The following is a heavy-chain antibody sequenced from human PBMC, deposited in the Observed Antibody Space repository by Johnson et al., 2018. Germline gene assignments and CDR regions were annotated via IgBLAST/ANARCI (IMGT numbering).Heavy chain of an antibody. D-gene: IGHD3-22*01. CDR2: IRSKAYGGTT. Sequence: VQLVQSGGGLVQPGGSLRLSCAASGFTVSSNYMSWFRQAPGKGLEWVGFIRSKAYGGTTEYAASVKGRFTISRDDSKSIAYLQMNSLRAEDTAVYYCARDLAPLLIVVVYNNFQHWGQGTLVTVSS. CDR3: ARDLAPLLIVVVYNNFQH. J-gene: IGHJ1*01. V-gene: IGHV3-71*03. CDR1: GFTVSSNY.